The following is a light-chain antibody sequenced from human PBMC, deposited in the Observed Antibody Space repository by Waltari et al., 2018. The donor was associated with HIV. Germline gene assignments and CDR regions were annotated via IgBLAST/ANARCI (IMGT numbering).Light chain of an antibody. Sequence: QSVLTQPPSVSGAPGQRVTISCSGSSPNIGAGYDVHCYQQYPGTAPKVLIYGNTNRPSGVPDRFSGSKSGTSASLAITGLQAEDEADYYCQSYDTSLSSWVFGGGTKVTVL. V-gene: IGLV1-40*01. J-gene: IGLJ3*02. CDR1: SPNIGAGYD. CDR3: QSYDTSLSSWV. CDR2: GNT.